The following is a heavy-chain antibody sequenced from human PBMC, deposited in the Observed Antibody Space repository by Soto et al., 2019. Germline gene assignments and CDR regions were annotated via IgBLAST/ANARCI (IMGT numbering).Heavy chain of an antibody. J-gene: IGHJ6*02. Sequence: GESLKISCQGFGYNFNTYWIAWVRQMPGGGLDWMGIIYPFDSETTYNPSFQGQVTLSVDKSIGTAYLQWTSLKASDTAMYYCARYHYYYYGMDVWGQGTTVTVSS. CDR1: GYNFNTYW. V-gene: IGHV5-51*01. CDR3: ARYHYYYYGMDV. CDR2: IYPFDSET.